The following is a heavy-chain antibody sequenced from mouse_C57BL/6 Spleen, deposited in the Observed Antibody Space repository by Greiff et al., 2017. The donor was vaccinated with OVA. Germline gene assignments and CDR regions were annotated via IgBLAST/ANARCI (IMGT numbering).Heavy chain of an antibody. CDR2: ISDVGSYT. CDR1: GFTFSSYA. CDR3: ARDYYGSSLHFDY. D-gene: IGHD1-1*01. J-gene: IGHJ2*01. V-gene: IGHV5-4*01. Sequence: EVKLVESGGGLVKPGGSLKLSCAASGFTFSSYAMSWVRQTPEKRLEWVATISDVGSYTYYPDNVKGRFTISRDNAKNNLYLQMSHLKSEDTAMYYCARDYYGSSLHFDYWGQGTTLTVSS.